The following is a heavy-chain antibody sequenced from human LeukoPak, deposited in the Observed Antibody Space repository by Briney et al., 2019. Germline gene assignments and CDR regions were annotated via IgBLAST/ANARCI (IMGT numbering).Heavy chain of an antibody. Sequence: ASVKVSCKASGFTFTSSAMQWVRQARGQRLGWIGWIVVGSGNTNYAQKFQERVTITRDMSTSTAYMELSSLRPEDTAVYYCAAGTRTMYAFDIWGQGTMVTVSS. D-gene: IGHD3-10*02. V-gene: IGHV1-58*02. CDR3: AAGTRTMYAFDI. J-gene: IGHJ3*02. CDR2: IVVGSGNT. CDR1: GFTFTSSA.